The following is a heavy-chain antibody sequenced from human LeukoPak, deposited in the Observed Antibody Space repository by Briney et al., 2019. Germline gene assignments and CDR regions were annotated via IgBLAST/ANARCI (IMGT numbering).Heavy chain of an antibody. V-gene: IGHV1-8*01. CDR1: GYTFTSYD. CDR3: ARGRLLWFGELYRWFDP. CDR2: MNPNSGNT. Sequence: ASVEVSCKASGYTFTSYDINWVRQATGQGLEWMGWMNPNSGNTGYAQKFQGRVTMTRNTSISTAYMELSSLRSEDTAVYYCARGRLLWFGELYRWFDPWGQGTLVTVSS. J-gene: IGHJ5*02. D-gene: IGHD3-10*01.